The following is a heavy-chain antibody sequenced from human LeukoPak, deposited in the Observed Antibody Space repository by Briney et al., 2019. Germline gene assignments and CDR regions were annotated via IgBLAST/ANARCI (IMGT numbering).Heavy chain of an antibody. CDR2: IDPSDSYT. D-gene: IGHD1-1*01. J-gene: IGHJ4*02. Sequence: GESLKIFCNASGYSFTSYWYTWVSQMPGKGLEWMGMIDPSDSYTTYNPCFQGHLDISVDKSISTAYIQWSSLKASDSALYYCAITNWLDYWGQGTPVTVSS. CDR1: GYSFTSYW. V-gene: IGHV5-10-1*01. CDR3: AITNWLDY.